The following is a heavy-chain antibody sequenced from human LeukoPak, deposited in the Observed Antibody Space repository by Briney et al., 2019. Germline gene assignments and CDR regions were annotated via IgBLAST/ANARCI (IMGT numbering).Heavy chain of an antibody. D-gene: IGHD6-19*01. J-gene: IGHJ4*02. CDR3: ARDTYTSGWYAGWNY. Sequence: GGSLRLSCAASGFTFSTYGMHWVRQAPGKGLEWVAVISYDGSNKYYADSVKGRFTISGDNSKNTLYLQMNSLRAEDTAVYYCARDTYTSGWYAGWNYWGQGTLVTVSS. CDR2: ISYDGSNK. CDR1: GFTFSTYG. V-gene: IGHV3-30*03.